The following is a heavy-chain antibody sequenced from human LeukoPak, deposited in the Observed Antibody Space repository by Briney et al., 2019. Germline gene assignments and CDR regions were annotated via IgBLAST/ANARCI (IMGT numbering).Heavy chain of an antibody. Sequence: SVKVSCKASGGTFSSYAISWVRQAPGQGLEWMGGIIPIFGTANYAQKFQGRVTITADESTSTAYMELRSLRSDDTAVYYCARDDVQQLDYFDYWGQGTLVTVSS. CDR3: ARDDVQQLDYFDY. V-gene: IGHV1-69*13. D-gene: IGHD6-13*01. CDR1: GGTFSSYA. J-gene: IGHJ4*02. CDR2: IIPIFGTA.